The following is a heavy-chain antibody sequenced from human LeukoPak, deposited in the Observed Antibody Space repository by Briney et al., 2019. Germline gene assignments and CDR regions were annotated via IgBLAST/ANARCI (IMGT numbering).Heavy chain of an antibody. V-gene: IGHV1-69*13. J-gene: IGHJ4*02. CDR1: GGTFSSYA. CDR2: IIPIFGTA. Sequence: SVKVSCKASGGTFSSYAISWVRQAPGQGLEWMGGIIPIFGTANYAQKFQGRVTITADESTSTAYMELSSLRSEDTAVYYCARDQIAVAGTGDYWGQGTLDTVSS. D-gene: IGHD6-19*01. CDR3: ARDQIAVAGTGDY.